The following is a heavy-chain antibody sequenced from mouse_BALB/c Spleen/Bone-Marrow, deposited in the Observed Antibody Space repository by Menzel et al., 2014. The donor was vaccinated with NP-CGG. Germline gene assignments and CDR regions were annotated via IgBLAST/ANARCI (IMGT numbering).Heavy chain of an antibody. J-gene: IGHJ2*01. CDR3: ARSFYGSSYFDY. Sequence: VHLVESGPELVRPGVSVKLSCKGSGYTFTAYAMHWVKQSHAKSLEWIGLISTYSGNTHYNQNFKGKATMTVDKSSSTAYMELARLTSEDSAIYYCARSFYGSSYFDYWGQGTTLTVSS. D-gene: IGHD1-1*01. V-gene: IGHV1-67*01. CDR1: GYTFTAYA. CDR2: ISTYSGNT.